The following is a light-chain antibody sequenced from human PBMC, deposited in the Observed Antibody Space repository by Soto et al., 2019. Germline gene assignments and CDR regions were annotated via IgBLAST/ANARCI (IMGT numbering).Light chain of an antibody. Sequence: EIVLTQSPGTLSLSPGERATLSCRASQSTSPNYVAWYQQKPGQAPRLLMYRSSYRATGIPDRLSGSGSGTDFTLSISRLEPEDFAVYFCQRYGSSWTFGQGTKVEIK. V-gene: IGKV3-20*01. CDR3: QRYGSSWT. CDR2: RSS. CDR1: QSTSPNY. J-gene: IGKJ1*01.